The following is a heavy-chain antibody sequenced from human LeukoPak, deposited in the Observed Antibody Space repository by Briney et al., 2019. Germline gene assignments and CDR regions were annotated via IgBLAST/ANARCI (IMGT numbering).Heavy chain of an antibody. Sequence: SVKVSCKASGGTFSSYAISWVRQAPGQGLEWMGGIIPIFGTANYAQKFQGRVTITADESTSTAYMELSSLRSEDTAVYYCARVLVGTRYYYYYYYTDVWGKGTTVTVSS. D-gene: IGHD1-7*01. CDR2: IIPIFGTA. CDR3: ARVLVGTRYYYYYYYTDV. V-gene: IGHV1-69*01. J-gene: IGHJ6*03. CDR1: GGTFSSYA.